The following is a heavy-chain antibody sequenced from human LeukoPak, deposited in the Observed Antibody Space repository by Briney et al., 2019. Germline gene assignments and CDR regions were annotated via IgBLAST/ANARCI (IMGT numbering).Heavy chain of an antibody. D-gene: IGHD3-16*01. CDR3: ARSGGNWFDP. CDR2: IDPSDSYN. J-gene: IGHJ5*02. Sequence: GESLKISCKGSGYSFTSYWISWVRQMPGKGLEWMGRIDPSDSYNNYSPSFQGHVTISADKSISTAYLQWSSLKASDTAMYYCARSGGNWFDPWGQGTLVTVSS. V-gene: IGHV5-10-1*01. CDR1: GYSFTSYW.